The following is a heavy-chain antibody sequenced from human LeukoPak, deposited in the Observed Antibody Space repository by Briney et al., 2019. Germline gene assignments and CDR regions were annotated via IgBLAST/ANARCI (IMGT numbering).Heavy chain of an antibody. V-gene: IGHV1-2*06. Sequence: ASVKVSCKASGYTFTAYYIHWVRQAPGQGLEWVGRINCNSAGTNYAQKFRGRVTMTRETYISTVYMELSSLRSDDAAVYYCAVQTIVANTKGDAFDIWGQGTTVIVSS. CDR1: GYTFTAYY. CDR3: AVQTIVANTKGDAFDI. CDR2: INCNSAGT. J-gene: IGHJ3*02. D-gene: IGHD5-12*01.